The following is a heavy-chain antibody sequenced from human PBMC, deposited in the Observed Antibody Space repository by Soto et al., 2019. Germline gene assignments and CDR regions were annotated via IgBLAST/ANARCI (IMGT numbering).Heavy chain of an antibody. CDR3: ARGGVVPAAIYY. D-gene: IGHD2-2*01. J-gene: IGHJ4*02. CDR2: IWYDGSNK. CDR1: GFTFSSYG. V-gene: IGHV3-33*01. Sequence: QVQLVESGGGVVQPGRSLRLSCAASGFTFSSYGMHWVRQAPGKGLEWVAVIWYDGSNKYYADSVKGRFTISRDNSKNTLYLQMNSLRAEDTAVYYCARGGVVPAAIYYWGQGTLVTLSS.